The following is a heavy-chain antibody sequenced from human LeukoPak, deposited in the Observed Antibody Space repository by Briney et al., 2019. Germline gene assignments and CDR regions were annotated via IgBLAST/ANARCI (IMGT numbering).Heavy chain of an antibody. J-gene: IGHJ5*02. CDR1: GGSISSSSYY. CDR2: IYYSGST. Sequence: SETLSLTCTVSGGSISSSSYYRGWIRQPPGKGLEWIGSIYYSGSTYYNPSLKSRVTISVDTSKNQFSLKLSSVTAADTAVYYCARLNWFDPWGQGTLVTVSS. V-gene: IGHV4-39*01. CDR3: ARLNWFDP.